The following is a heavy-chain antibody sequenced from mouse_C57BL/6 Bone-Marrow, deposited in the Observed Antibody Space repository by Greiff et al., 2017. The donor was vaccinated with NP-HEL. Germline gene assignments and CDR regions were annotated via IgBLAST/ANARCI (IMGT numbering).Heavy chain of an antibody. CDR3: ERDYGSSYDWYFDV. CDR1: GYTFTSYW. CDR2: IYPGSGST. D-gene: IGHD1-1*01. Sequence: VQLQQPGAELVKPGASVKMSCKASGYTFTSYWITWVKQRPGQGLEWIGDIYPGSGSTNYNEKFKSKATLTVDSSSSTAYMQISSLTSEDSAVYYVERDYGSSYDWYFDVWGTGTTVTVSS. J-gene: IGHJ1*03. V-gene: IGHV1-55*01.